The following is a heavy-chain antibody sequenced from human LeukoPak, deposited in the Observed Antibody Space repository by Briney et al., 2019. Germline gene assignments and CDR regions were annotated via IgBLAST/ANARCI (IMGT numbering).Heavy chain of an antibody. J-gene: IGHJ4*02. D-gene: IGHD3-10*01. V-gene: IGHV1-18*01. CDR1: GYTFTSYA. Sequence: GASVKVSCKASGYTFTSYAISWVRQAPGQGLEWMGWISAYNGNTNYAQILQGRVTITTDTSTSTAYMELRSLRSDDTAVYYCARGGALYGSGSYSDYWGQGTLVTVSS. CDR2: ISAYNGNT. CDR3: ARGGALYGSGSYSDY.